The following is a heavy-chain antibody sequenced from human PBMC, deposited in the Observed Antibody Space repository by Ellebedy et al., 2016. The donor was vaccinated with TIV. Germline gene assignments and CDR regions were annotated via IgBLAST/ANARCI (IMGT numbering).Heavy chain of an antibody. V-gene: IGHV3-33*01. J-gene: IGHJ4*02. CDR3: VRAPRGQYYFVY. CDR1: GFIFSNYG. D-gene: IGHD5-12*01. Sequence: GGSLRLSXAASGFIFSNYGMHWVRQAPGKGLEWAAVIWYDGSNKYYADSVKGRFTISRDNSKNTLYLEMNSLRAEDTAVYYCVRAPRGQYYFVYWGQGTLVTVSS. CDR2: IWYDGSNK.